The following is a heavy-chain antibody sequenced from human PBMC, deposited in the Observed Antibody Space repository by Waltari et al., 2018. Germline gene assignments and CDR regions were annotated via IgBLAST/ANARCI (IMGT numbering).Heavy chain of an antibody. CDR1: GGSFSGYY. CDR2: INHSGST. D-gene: IGHD1-26*01. Sequence: QVQLQQWGAGLLKPSETLSLTCAVYGGSFSGYYWSWIRQPPGKGLEWIGEINHSGSTNYNPALKSRVTISVDTSKNQFSLKLSSVTAADTAVYYCVRGRFWTSAGSLLDYWGQGTLVTVSS. V-gene: IGHV4-34*01. J-gene: IGHJ4*02. CDR3: VRGRFWTSAGSLLDY.